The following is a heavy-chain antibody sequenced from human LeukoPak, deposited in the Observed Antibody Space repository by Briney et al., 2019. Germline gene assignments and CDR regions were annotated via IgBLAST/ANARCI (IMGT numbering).Heavy chain of an antibody. CDR1: GYTFTSCA. D-gene: IGHD6-13*01. CDR2: INAGNGNT. CDR3: ARDHESSSSWSY. J-gene: IGHJ4*02. V-gene: IGHV1-3*01. Sequence: ASVKVSCKASGYTFTSCAMHWVRQAPGQRLEWMGWINAGNGNTKYSQKFQGRVTITRDTSASTAYMELSRLRSEDTAVYYCARDHESSSSWSYWGQGTLVTVSS.